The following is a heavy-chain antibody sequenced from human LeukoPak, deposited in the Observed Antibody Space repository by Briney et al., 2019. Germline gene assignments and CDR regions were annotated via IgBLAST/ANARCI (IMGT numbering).Heavy chain of an antibody. J-gene: IGHJ4*02. CDR3: ARAPMIKIVATFTMFDY. CDR2: IYYSGST. D-gene: IGHD5-12*01. V-gene: IGHV4-39*07. Sequence: PSETLSLTCVVSGGSISPYYWGWIRQPPGKGLEWIGSIYYSGSTYYNPSLKSRVTISVDTSKNQFSLKLSSVTAADTAVYYCARAPMIKIVATFTMFDYWGQGTLVTVSS. CDR1: GGSISPYY.